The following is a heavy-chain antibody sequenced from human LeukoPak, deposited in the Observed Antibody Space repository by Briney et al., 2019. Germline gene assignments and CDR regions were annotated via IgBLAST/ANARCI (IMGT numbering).Heavy chain of an antibody. J-gene: IGHJ4*02. CDR1: GYMFFNYG. CDR2: ITVYDGKT. D-gene: IGHD1-26*01. Sequence: GASVKVSCKASGYMFFNYGITWVRQAPGQGLEWMGWITVYDGKTKYAQSLQGRVTMTTNTSTHTAYMELKSLRSDDTAVYFCAREAGRGGTYSRPDYWGQGTLVTVSS. V-gene: IGHV1-18*01. CDR3: AREAGRGGTYSRPDY.